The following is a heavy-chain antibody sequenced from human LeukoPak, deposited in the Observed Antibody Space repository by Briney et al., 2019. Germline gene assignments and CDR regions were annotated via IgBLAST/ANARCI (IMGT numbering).Heavy chain of an antibody. J-gene: IGHJ3*02. V-gene: IGHV3-7*01. Sequence: GGSLRLSCAASGFTFSSHIISWVRQAPGKGLEWVANIKQDGSDKYYVDSVKGRFTTSRDNAKNSLHLQMNSLRVEDTAVYFCARENDGFDIWGQGTTVTVSS. CDR2: IKQDGSDK. CDR1: GFTFSSHI. CDR3: ARENDGFDI.